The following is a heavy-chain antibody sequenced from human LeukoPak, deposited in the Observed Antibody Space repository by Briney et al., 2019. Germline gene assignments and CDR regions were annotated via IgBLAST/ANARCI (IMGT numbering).Heavy chain of an antibody. Sequence: SETLSLTCTVSGGSISSYYWSWIRQPPGKGLEWIGYIYYSGSTNYNPSLESRVTISVDTSKNQFSLKLSSVTAADAAVYYCASTYRGAAAIDYWGQGTLVTVSS. V-gene: IGHV4-59*08. D-gene: IGHD6-13*01. CDR1: GGSISSYY. CDR2: IYYSGST. CDR3: ASTYRGAAAIDY. J-gene: IGHJ4*02.